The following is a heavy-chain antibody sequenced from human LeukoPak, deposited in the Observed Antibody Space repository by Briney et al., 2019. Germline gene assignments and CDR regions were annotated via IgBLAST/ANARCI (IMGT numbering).Heavy chain of an antibody. D-gene: IGHD6-19*01. CDR3: AKIGAVAGHFDY. CDR1: GFTFSRYG. Sequence: HPGGSLRLSCAASGFTFSRYGMHWVRQAPGKGLEWVAFIRYDGSDKSYADSVKGRFTISRDNSKNTLYLQMNSLRAEDTAMYYCAKIGAVAGHFDYCGQGTLVTVSS. CDR2: IRYDGSDK. V-gene: IGHV3-30*02. J-gene: IGHJ4*02.